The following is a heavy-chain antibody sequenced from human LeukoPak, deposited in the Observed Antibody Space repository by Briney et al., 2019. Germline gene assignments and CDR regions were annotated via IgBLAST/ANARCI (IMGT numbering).Heavy chain of an antibody. CDR1: GFTFSRSA. D-gene: IGHD6-13*01. V-gene: IGHV3-23*01. J-gene: IGHJ4*02. CDR2: ISSSGNT. CDR3: VKGSISEDGLDF. Sequence: GSLRLSCAASGFTFSRSAMTWVRQTPGKGLDWVSSISSSGNTYYADSVKGRFTISRDNSKNMLYLQMNSLRAEDTAVYYCVKGSISEDGLDFWGQGTLVTVSS.